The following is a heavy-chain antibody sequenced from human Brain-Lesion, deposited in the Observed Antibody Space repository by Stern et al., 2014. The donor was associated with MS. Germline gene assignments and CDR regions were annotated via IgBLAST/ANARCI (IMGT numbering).Heavy chain of an antibody. CDR1: GGSISSGGYY. CDR3: ARGRVVPGFQYYATDV. J-gene: IGHJ6*02. V-gene: IGHV4-61*02. Sequence: VQLVESGPGLVKPSQTLSLSCTVSGGSISSGGYYWSWIRQPAGKGLEWIGRIFNSGTPTNTPSLKSRVPISIDTSKNQFSLRLNSMTAADTAVYYCARGRVVPGFQYYATDVWGQGTTVIVSS. D-gene: IGHD2-2*01. CDR2: IFNSGTP.